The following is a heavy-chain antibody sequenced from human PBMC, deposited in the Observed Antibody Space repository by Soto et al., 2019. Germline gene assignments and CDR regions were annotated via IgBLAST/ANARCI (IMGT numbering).Heavy chain of an antibody. CDR2: IYYSGST. J-gene: IGHJ2*01. CDR3: ARKWGWYFDL. D-gene: IGHD1-26*01. Sequence: QVQLQESGPGLVKPSETLSLTCTVSGGSISSYYWSWIRQPPGKGLEWIGYIYYSGSTNYNPSLKSRVTISVDTSKNQFSLKLSSVTAADTDVYYCARKWGWYFDLWGRGTLVTVSS. V-gene: IGHV4-59*08. CDR1: GGSISSYY.